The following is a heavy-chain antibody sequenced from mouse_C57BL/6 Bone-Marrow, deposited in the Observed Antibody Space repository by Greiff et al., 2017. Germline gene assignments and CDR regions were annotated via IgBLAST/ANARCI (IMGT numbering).Heavy chain of an antibody. V-gene: IGHV1-74*01. J-gene: IGHJ2*01. CDR2: IHPSDSDT. CDR1: GYTFTSYW. D-gene: IGHD1-1*01. Sequence: QVQLQQPGAELVKPGASVKVSCKASGYTFTSYWMHWVKQRPGQGLEWIGRIHPSDSDTNYNQKFKGKATLTVDKSSSSAYMQLSSLTSEDSAVYDSAIPIITAVVATDYWGKGTTLTVSS. CDR3: AIPIITAVVATDY.